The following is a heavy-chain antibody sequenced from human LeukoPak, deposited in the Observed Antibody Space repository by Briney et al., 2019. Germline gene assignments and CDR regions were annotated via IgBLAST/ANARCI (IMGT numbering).Heavy chain of an antibody. D-gene: IGHD4-17*01. J-gene: IGHJ5*02. CDR2: ISSNGGST. CDR3: VKDDYGP. Sequence: PGGSLRLSCSASGFTFSSYAMHWVRQAPGKGLGYVSAISSNGGSTYYADSVKGRFTISRDNSKNTLYLQMSSLRAEDTAVYYCVKDDYGPWGQGTLVTVSS. V-gene: IGHV3-64D*06. CDR1: GFTFSSYA.